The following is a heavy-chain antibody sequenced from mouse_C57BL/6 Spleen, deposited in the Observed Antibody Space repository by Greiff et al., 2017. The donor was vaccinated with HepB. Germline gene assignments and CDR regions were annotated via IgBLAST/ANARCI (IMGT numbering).Heavy chain of an antibody. CDR2: IDPSDSYT. V-gene: IGHV1-50*01. D-gene: IGHD2-10*01. CDR1: GYTFTSYW. Sequence: VQLQQSGAELVKPGASVKLSCKASGYTFTSYWMQWVKQRPGQGLEWIGEIDPSDSYTNYNQKFKGKATLTVDTSSSTAYMQLSSLTSEDSAVYYCARLTYYGNYAWFAYWGQRTLVTVSA. J-gene: IGHJ3*01. CDR3: ARLTYYGNYAWFAY.